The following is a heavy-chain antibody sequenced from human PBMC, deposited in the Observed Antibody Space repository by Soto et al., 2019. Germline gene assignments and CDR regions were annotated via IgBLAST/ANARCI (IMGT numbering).Heavy chain of an antibody. CDR2: ISSSSRTK. D-gene: IGHD3-22*01. J-gene: IGHJ6*02. Sequence: PGGSLRLSCAASGFTFSSYSMNWVRQAPGKGLEWVSYISSSSRTKYYADSVKGRFTISRDNSKNTLYLQMNSLRAEDTAVYYCARDHYDSSGSDGMDVWGQGTTVTVSS. V-gene: IGHV3-48*01. CDR3: ARDHYDSSGSDGMDV. CDR1: GFTFSSYS.